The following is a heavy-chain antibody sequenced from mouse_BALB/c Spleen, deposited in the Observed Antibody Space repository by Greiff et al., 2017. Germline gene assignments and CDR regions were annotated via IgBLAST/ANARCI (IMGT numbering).Heavy chain of an antibody. V-gene: IGHV1-69*02. CDR2: IYPSDSYT. J-gene: IGHJ4*01. D-gene: IGHD2-2*01. CDR1: GYTFTSYW. Sequence: QVQLKQLGAELVRPGASVKLSCKASGYTFTSYWINWVKQRPGQGLEWIGNIYPSDSYTNYNQKFKDKATLTVDKSSSTAYMQLSSPTSEDSAVYYCTRSGYYYAMDYWGQGTSVTVSS. CDR3: TRSGYYYAMDY.